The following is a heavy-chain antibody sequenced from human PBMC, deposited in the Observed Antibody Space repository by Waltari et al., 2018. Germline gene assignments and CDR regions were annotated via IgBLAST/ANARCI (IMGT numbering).Heavy chain of an antibody. D-gene: IGHD2-15*01. V-gene: IGHV3-23*04. Sequence: EVQLVESGGGLVQPGGSLRLSCAASGFTFSSYWMSWFRQAPGKGQEWVSAMSGSCGSTYYSYSVKGRFTISRDNSKNTLYLQMNSLRAEDTAVYYCAKDLSSLYYYYYYMDVWGKGTTVTVSS. CDR3: AKDLSSLYYYYYYMDV. CDR1: GFTFSSYW. J-gene: IGHJ6*03. CDR2: MSGSCGST.